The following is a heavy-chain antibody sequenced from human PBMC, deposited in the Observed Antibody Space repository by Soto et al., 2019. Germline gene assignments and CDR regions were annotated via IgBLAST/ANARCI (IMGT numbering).Heavy chain of an antibody. CDR3: ARVPPGSGTYFNYCYVMDV. J-gene: IGHJ6*02. CDR1: GDSISSGNYY. CDR2: INYSGST. D-gene: IGHD3-10*01. Sequence: QVQLQESGPGLVKPSQTLSLSCTLSGDSISSGNYYWGWIRHSPGKGLEWIEYINYSGSTYWNQSLRGRITMSVDTWKNQFSLKLRSVTAADTAVYYCARVPPGSGTYFNYCYVMDVWGQGTTVTVSS. V-gene: IGHV4-30-4*01.